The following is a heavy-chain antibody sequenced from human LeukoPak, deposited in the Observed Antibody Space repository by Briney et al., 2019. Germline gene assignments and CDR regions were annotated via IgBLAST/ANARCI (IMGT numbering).Heavy chain of an antibody. D-gene: IGHD5-24*01. CDR1: GGTFSSYA. CDR3: AREVEPLYYYYYMDV. J-gene: IGHJ6*03. V-gene: IGHV1-69*13. CDR2: ITPIFGTA. Sequence: SVKVSCKASGGTFSSYAISWVRQAPGQGLEWMGGITPIFGTANYAQKFQGRVTITADESTSTAYMELSSLRSEDTAVYYCAREVEPLYYYYYMDVWGKGTTVTVSS.